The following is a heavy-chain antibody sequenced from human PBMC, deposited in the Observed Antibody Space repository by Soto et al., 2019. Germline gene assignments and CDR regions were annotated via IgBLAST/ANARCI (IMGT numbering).Heavy chain of an antibody. V-gene: IGHV1-18*01. CDR1: GYTFTSYG. Sequence: KKRGAAVKGSCRASGYTFTSYGIGWVRQAPGQGLEWMGWISAYNGNTNYAQKLQGRVTMTTDTSTSTAYMELRSLRSDDTAVYYCARNGEGIAVAGTWDYWGQGTLVTVSS. CDR2: ISAYNGNT. J-gene: IGHJ4*02. D-gene: IGHD6-19*01. CDR3: ARNGEGIAVAGTWDY.